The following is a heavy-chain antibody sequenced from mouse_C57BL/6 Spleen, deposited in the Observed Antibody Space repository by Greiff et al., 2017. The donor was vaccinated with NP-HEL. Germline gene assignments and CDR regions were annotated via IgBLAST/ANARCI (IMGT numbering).Heavy chain of an antibody. CDR1: GYTFTSYT. V-gene: IGHV1-4*01. D-gene: IGHD1-3*01. CDR3: AREVYDEDYAMDY. Sequence: QVQLQQSGAELARPGASVKMSCKASGYTFTSYTMHWVKQRPGQGLEWIGYINPSSGYTKYNQKFKDKATLTADKSSSTAYMQLSSLTSEDSAVYYCAREVYDEDYAMDYWGQGTSVTVSS. CDR2: INPSSGYT. J-gene: IGHJ4*01.